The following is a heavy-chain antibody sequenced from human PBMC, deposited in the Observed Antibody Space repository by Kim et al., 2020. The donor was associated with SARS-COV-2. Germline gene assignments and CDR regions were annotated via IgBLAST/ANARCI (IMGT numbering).Heavy chain of an antibody. Sequence: SETLSLTCAVYGGSFSGYYWSWIRQPPGKGLEWIGEINHSGSTNYNPSLKSRVTISVDTSKNQFSLKLSSVTAADTAVYYRARMGGGSQGTDYWGQETLVTVSS. CDR3: ARMGGGSQGTDY. D-gene: IGHD1-26*01. V-gene: IGHV4-34*01. CDR2: INHSGST. J-gene: IGHJ4*02. CDR1: GGSFSGYY.